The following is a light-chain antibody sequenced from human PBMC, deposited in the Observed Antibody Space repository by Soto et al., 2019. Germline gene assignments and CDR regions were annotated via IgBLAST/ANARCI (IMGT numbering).Light chain of an antibody. CDR1: DVGIKS. CDR2: DGG. Sequence: SYELTQAPSVSVAPGQTATIPCGGKDVGIKSLHWYQQKPGQAPVVVVFDGGARPSGTPDRFSGSTSGSAATLTISRVEAGDEADYFCQVWDSPSDHYVFGTGTKLTVL. CDR3: QVWDSPSDHYV. V-gene: IGLV3-21*02. J-gene: IGLJ1*01.